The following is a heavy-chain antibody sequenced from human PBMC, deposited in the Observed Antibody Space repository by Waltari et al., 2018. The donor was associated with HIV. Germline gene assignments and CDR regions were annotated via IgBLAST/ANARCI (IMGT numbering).Heavy chain of an antibody. Sequence: EVQVVESGGGLVQPGGSLRLSCAASGFTVSSYQMNRVRQAAGKGLEWVSYISSSGSTIYFADSVKGQFTMSRDNAKNSLYLRMNSLRAEDTAVYYCARAFMIRGTGAFDIWGQGTMVTVSS. CDR3: ARAFMIRGTGAFDI. V-gene: IGHV3-48*03. D-gene: IGHD3-10*01. CDR2: ISSSGSTI. J-gene: IGHJ3*02. CDR1: GFTVSSYQ.